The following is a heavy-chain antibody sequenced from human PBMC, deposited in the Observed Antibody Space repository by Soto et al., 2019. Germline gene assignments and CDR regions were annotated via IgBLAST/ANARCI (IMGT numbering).Heavy chain of an antibody. Sequence: GGSLRLSCAASGFTFNSYGMHWVRQAPGKGLEWVAIISYDGSNKYYADSVKGRFTISRDNSKNTVFLQMNSLRAEDTAVYYCAKSAQGFLMVVWGQGTTVTVSS. D-gene: IGHD3-10*01. CDR2: ISYDGSNK. CDR1: GFTFNSYG. J-gene: IGHJ6*02. CDR3: AKSAQGFLMVV. V-gene: IGHV3-30*18.